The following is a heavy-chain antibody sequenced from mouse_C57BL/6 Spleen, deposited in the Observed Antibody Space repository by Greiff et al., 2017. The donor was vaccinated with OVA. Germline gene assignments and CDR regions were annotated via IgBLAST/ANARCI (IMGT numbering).Heavy chain of an antibody. Sequence: EVQLVESGPGLVKPSQSLSLTCSVTGYSITSGYYWNWIRQFPGNKLEWMGYISYDGSNNYNPSLKNRISITRDTSKNQFFLKLNSVTTEDTATYYCARGDYSNSYWYFDVWGTGTTVTVSS. V-gene: IGHV3-6*01. CDR3: ARGDYSNSYWYFDV. CDR1: GYSITSGYY. D-gene: IGHD2-5*01. CDR2: ISYDGSN. J-gene: IGHJ1*03.